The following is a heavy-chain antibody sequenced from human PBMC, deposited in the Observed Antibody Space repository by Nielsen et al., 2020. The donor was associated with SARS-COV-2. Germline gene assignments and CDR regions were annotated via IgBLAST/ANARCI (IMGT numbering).Heavy chain of an antibody. CDR2: ISSSSNYI. J-gene: IGHJ6*02. D-gene: IGHD1-14*01. CDR3: ARVSEPTYYYGMDV. V-gene: IGHV3-21*04. CDR1: GFSFSSYS. Sequence: GESLKISCAASGFSFSSYSMNWVRQAPGKGLEWVSSISSSSNYIYYADSVKGRFTISRDNAKNSLYLQMNSLRAEDTALYHCARVSEPTYYYGMDVWGQGTTVTVSS.